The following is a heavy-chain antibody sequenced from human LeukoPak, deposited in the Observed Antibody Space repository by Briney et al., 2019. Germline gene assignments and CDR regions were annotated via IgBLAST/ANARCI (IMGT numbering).Heavy chain of an antibody. J-gene: IGHJ4*02. CDR1: GFTFSSYA. V-gene: IGHV3-23*01. D-gene: IGHD1-1*01. CDR3: ARGVHSPDS. Sequence: GGSLRLSCAASGFTFSSYAMTWVRQAPGKGLEWVSSISVTGGSTYYADSVKGRSTISRDTSKNTLYLQMNSLRAEDTAVYYCARGVHSPDSWGQGTLVTVSS. CDR2: ISVTGGST.